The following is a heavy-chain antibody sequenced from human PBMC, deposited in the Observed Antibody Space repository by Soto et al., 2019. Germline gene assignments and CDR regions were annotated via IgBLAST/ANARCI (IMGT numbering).Heavy chain of an antibody. D-gene: IGHD3-22*01. Sequence: WASVKVSCKASGGTFSSYAISWVRQAPGQGLEWMGGIIPIFGTANYAQKFQGRVTITADESTSTAYMELSSLRSEDTAVYYCARGGYYYDSSGYNLYYYGMDVWGQGTTVTVS. CDR2: IIPIFGTA. J-gene: IGHJ6*02. CDR1: GGTFSSYA. CDR3: ARGGYYYDSSGYNLYYYGMDV. V-gene: IGHV1-69*13.